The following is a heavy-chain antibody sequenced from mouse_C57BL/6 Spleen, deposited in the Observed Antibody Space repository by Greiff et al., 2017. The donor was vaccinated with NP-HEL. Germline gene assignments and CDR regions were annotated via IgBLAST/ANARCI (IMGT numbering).Heavy chain of an antibody. J-gene: IGHJ2*01. Sequence: QVQLQQSGPELVKPGASVKISCKASGYAFSSSWMNWVKQRPGKGLEWIGRIYPGDGDTNYNGKFKGKATLTADKSSSTAYMQLSSLTSEDSAVYFCARSWLGRYFDYWGQGTTLTVSS. D-gene: IGHD4-1*01. CDR2: IYPGDGDT. V-gene: IGHV1-82*01. CDR1: GYAFSSSW. CDR3: ARSWLGRYFDY.